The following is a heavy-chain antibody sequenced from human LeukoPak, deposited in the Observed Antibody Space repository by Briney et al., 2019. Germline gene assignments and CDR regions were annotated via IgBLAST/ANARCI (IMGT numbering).Heavy chain of an antibody. V-gene: IGHV3-21*01. CDR1: GFIFNNYT. D-gene: IGHD3-16*01. CDR2: ISSSSDYI. J-gene: IGHJ4*02. CDR3: ASGHYDYVWGSISPTNYFDN. Sequence: GGSLILSCTASGFIFNNYTMDWVRQAPGKGLEWVSSISSSSDYIFYADSVKGRFTISRDNAQNSLYLQMNSLRVEDTAVYYCASGHYDYVWGSISPTNYFDNWGQGTLVTVSS.